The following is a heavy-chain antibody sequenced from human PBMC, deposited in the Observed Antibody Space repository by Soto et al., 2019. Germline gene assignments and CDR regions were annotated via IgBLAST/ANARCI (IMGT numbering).Heavy chain of an antibody. CDR3: AREPLYYYDSSGPNDAFDI. D-gene: IGHD3-22*01. J-gene: IGHJ3*02. CDR2: INPSGGST. V-gene: IGHV1-46*03. Sequence: ASVKVSCKASGYTFTSYYIHWVRQAPGQGLEWMGIINPSGGSTSYAQKFQGRVTMTRDTSTSTVYMELSSLRSEDTAVYYCAREPLYYYDSSGPNDAFDIWGQGTMVTVSS. CDR1: GYTFTSYY.